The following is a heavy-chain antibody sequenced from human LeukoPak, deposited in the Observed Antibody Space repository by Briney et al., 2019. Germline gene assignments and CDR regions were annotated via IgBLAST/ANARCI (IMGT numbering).Heavy chain of an antibody. CDR3: ARDGGIQLWYRLDY. V-gene: IGHV4-4*07. J-gene: IGHJ4*02. CDR2: IYSSGST. D-gene: IGHD5-18*01. Sequence: PSETLSLTCTVSGGSISNSYWSWIRQPAGKGLEWIGRIYSSGSTSYNPSLKSRVTMSVDTSKNQISLQLSSVTAADTAVYYCARDGGIQLWYRLDYWGQGTLVTVSS. CDR1: GGSISNSY.